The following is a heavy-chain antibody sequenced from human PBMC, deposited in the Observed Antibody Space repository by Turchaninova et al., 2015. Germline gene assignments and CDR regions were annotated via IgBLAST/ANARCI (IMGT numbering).Heavy chain of an antibody. V-gene: IGHV4-39*07. CDR2: IYYSGST. CDR1: AASISSSRYS. D-gene: IGHD3-3*01. CDR3: ARVDTIFGVVTNPDY. Sequence: QLQLQESGPGLVKPSETLSLTCTVSAASISSSRYSWGWFRQPPGKGLEWIGNIYYSGSTYYNPSLKSRVTISIDTSKNQFSLKLSSVTAADTAVYYCARVDTIFGVVTNPDYWGQGTLVTVSS. J-gene: IGHJ4*02.